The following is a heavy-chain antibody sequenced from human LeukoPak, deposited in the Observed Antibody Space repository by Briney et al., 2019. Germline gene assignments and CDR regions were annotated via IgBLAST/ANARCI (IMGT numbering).Heavy chain of an antibody. V-gene: IGHV3-23*01. CDR3: ARRSGVAVAGAFDY. J-gene: IGHJ4*02. CDR2: ISGSGDST. D-gene: IGHD6-19*01. Sequence: PGGSLRLSCAASGFTFSSYGMHWVRQAPGKGLEWVSGISGSGDSTYYADSVKGRFTISRDSSKNTLYLQMNSLRAEDTAVYFCARRSGVAVAGAFDYWGQGTLVTASS. CDR1: GFTFSSYG.